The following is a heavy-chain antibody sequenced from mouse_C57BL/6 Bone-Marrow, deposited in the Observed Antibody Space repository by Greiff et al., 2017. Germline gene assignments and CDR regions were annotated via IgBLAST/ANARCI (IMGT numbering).Heavy chain of an antibody. CDR1: GYTFTSYG. J-gene: IGHJ1*03. V-gene: IGHV1-81*01. CDR3: IITTVVARYWYFDV. D-gene: IGHD1-1*01. CDR2: IYPRSGNT. Sequence: QVQLKQSGAELARPGASVKLSCKASGYTFTSYGISWVKQRTGQGLEWIGEIYPRSGNTYYNEKFKGKATLTADKSSSTAYMELRSLTSEDSAVYFGIITTVVARYWYFDVWGTGTTVTVSS.